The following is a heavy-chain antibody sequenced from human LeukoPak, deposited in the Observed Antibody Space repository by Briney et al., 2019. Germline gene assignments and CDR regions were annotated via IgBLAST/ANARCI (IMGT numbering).Heavy chain of an antibody. V-gene: IGHV4-59*08. D-gene: IGHD4-23*01. J-gene: IGHJ4*02. CDR1: GGSISGYY. CDR2: IYYSGSGST. Sequence: SETLSLTCTVSGGSISGYYWSWIRQPPGKGLEWIGYIYYSGSGSTNYNPSLKSRVTISVDTSKNQFSLKLSSVTAADTAVYYCARRGGHGGSFDYWGQGTLVTVSS. CDR3: ARRGGHGGSFDY.